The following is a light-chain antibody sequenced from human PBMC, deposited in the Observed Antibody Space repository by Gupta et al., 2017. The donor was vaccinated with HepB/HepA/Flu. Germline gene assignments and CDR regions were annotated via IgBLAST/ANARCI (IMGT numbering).Light chain of an antibody. V-gene: IGKV3-15*01. CDR1: QSVSSN. J-gene: IGKJ2*01. CDR2: GAS. CDR3: QQYNNWPYT. Sequence: LSCRASQSVSSNLAWYQQKPGQAPRLLIYGASTRATGIPARFSGSGSGTEFTLTISSLQSEDFAVYYCQQYNNWPYTFGHGTKLEIK.